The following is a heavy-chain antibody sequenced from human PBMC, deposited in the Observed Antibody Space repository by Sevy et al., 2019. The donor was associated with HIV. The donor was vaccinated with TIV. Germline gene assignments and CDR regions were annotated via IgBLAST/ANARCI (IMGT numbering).Heavy chain of an antibody. J-gene: IGHJ4*02. CDR2: ISASGAST. D-gene: IGHD3-16*01. Sequence: GGSLRLSCAASGFSFTNYAMAWVRQAPGKGLEWVSSISASGASTYYADSVKGRFTISRDISKNTLYLHLNSLRADDTALYYCAKAGDVYVWGSFHLDYWGLGTLVTVSS. CDR1: GFSFTNYA. CDR3: AKAGDVYVWGSFHLDY. V-gene: IGHV3-23*01.